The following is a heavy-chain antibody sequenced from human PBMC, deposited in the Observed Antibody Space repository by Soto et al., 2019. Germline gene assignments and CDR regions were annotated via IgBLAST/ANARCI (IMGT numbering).Heavy chain of an antibody. CDR3: ARSREYCISTSCSPPNY. CDR2: ISYDGSNK. J-gene: IGHJ4*02. D-gene: IGHD2-2*01. CDR1: GFTFSSYA. V-gene: IGHV3-30-3*01. Sequence: SGGSLRLSCAASGFTFSSYAMHWVRQAPGKGLEWVAVISYDGSNKYYADSVKGRFTISRDNSKNTLYLQMNSLRAEDTAVYYCARSREYCISTSCSPPNYWGQGTLVTVSS.